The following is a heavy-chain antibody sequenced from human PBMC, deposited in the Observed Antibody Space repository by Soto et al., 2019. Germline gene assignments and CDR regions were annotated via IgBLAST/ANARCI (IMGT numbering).Heavy chain of an antibody. CDR1: GFSIKTGYY. Sequence: SETLSLTCDVSGFSIKTGYYWGWIRQPPGKGLEWIGAIYHSGTTYFNPSLKSRVTMSVDTSKNHFSLRLTSVAATDTAVYYCARGMNPQDYWGQGTLVTVSS. CDR3: ARGMNPQDY. V-gene: IGHV4-38-2*01. CDR2: IYHSGTT. J-gene: IGHJ4*02.